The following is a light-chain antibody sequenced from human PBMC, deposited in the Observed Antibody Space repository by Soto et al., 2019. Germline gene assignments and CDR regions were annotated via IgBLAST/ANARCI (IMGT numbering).Light chain of an antibody. CDR2: GAS. Sequence: VMAPSPATLSVPFGEGAHLSSRASQSINSNLAWYQKKPGQAPRLLIYGASTRATGIPARFSGSGSGTEFTLTIRSLQSEDFAVYYCQQYNNWPPINVGQGKRLAIK. J-gene: IGKJ5*01. CDR3: QQYNNWPPIN. CDR1: QSINSN. V-gene: IGKV3-15*01.